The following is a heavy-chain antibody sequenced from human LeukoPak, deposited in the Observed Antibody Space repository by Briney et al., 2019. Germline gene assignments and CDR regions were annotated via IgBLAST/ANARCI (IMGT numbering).Heavy chain of an antibody. D-gene: IGHD4-17*01. Sequence: AASVKVSCKASGYTFTSYYIHWVRQAPGQGLEWMGWINPDSGDTKYVQKFQGRVTMTRDTSISTAYMDLSSLRSDDTAVYYCARDPYGDNHLDYWGQGTLVTVSS. CDR1: GYTFTSYY. V-gene: IGHV1-2*02. J-gene: IGHJ4*02. CDR3: ARDPYGDNHLDY. CDR2: INPDSGDT.